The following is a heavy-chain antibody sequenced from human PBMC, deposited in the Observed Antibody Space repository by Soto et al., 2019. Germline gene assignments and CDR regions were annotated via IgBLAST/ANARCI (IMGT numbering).Heavy chain of an antibody. Sequence: QVQLVQSGAEVKKPGSSVKVSCQASGGIFSSNAISWVRRAPGQGLEWMGGILPIFDTTHYAQKFQGRVTITADESTSTAYMELSSLKSEDTALYYCATGGRGYSSAPRFYFEYCGQGTLVTVSS. D-gene: IGHD5-18*01. CDR2: ILPIFDTT. J-gene: IGHJ4*02. CDR1: GGIFSSNA. V-gene: IGHV1-69*01. CDR3: ATGGRGYSSAPRFYFEY.